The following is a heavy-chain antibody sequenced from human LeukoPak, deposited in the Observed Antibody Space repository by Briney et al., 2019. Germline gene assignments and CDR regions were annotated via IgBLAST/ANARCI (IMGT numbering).Heavy chain of an antibody. CDR2: MNPNSGHT. V-gene: IGHV1-8*03. CDR3: ARSYYYVNSGYFPTDY. Sequence: ASVKVSCKASGYTFTSYDINWVRQATGQGLEWMGWMNPNSGHTDYAQKFQGRVTITRNTSISTAYMELSSLRSGDTAVYYCARSYYYVNSGYFPTDYWGQGTLVTVSS. J-gene: IGHJ4*02. D-gene: IGHD3-22*01. CDR1: GYTFTSYD.